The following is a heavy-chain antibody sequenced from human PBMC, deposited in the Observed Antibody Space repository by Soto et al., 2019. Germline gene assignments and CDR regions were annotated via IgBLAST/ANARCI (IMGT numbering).Heavy chain of an antibody. CDR1: GSTFSGSA. J-gene: IGHJ4*02. Sequence: PGGSLRLSCAASGSTFSGSAIHWVRLASGKGLEWVGRIRTKVNNFATAYGASVKGRFSISRDDSRDTAYLQMNSLKIEDTAVYYCSSLIVGGSWPFDYWGQGALVTVSS. D-gene: IGHD1-26*01. CDR3: SSLIVGGSWPFDY. CDR2: IRTKVNNFAT. V-gene: IGHV3-73*01.